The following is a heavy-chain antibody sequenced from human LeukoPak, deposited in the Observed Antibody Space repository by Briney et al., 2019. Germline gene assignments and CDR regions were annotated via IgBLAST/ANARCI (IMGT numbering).Heavy chain of an antibody. CDR1: GFTFSSYG. Sequence: GGSLRLSCAASGFTFSSYGMHWVRQAPGKGLEWVAFIRYDGSNKYYADSVKGRFTISRDNSKNTLYLQMNSLRAEDTAVYYCAKTRYCVGDCAFDYWGQGTLVTVSS. J-gene: IGHJ4*02. V-gene: IGHV3-30*02. CDR2: IRYDGSNK. D-gene: IGHD2-21*02. CDR3: AKTRYCVGDCAFDY.